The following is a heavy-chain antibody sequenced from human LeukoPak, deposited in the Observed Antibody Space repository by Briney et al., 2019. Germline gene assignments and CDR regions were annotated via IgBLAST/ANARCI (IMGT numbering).Heavy chain of an antibody. CDR1: EFTFGDYT. CDR3: TRAVLLWFGEFDY. D-gene: IGHD3-10*01. Sequence: SGGSLRLSCTASEFTFGDYTMSWFRQAPGKGLEWVGFIRSKAYGGTTEYAASVKGRFTISRDDSKSIAYLQMNSLKTEDTAVYYCTRAVLLWFGEFDYWGQGTLVTVSS. J-gene: IGHJ4*02. CDR2: IRSKAYGGTT. V-gene: IGHV3-49*03.